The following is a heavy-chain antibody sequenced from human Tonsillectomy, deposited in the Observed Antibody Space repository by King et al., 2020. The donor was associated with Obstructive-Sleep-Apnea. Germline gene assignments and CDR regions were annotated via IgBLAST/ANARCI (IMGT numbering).Heavy chain of an antibody. Sequence: VQLVESGGGLVKPGGSRRLSCAASGLSFTNAWMSWVRQSPGKGLDWGGCIKSERAGGTTDYAAPVKGRFTISRDDSKNTLYLQMNSLKTEDTAVYYCTTLYRLDPWGQGTLVTVSS. CDR2: IKSERAGGTT. J-gene: IGHJ5*02. V-gene: IGHV3-15*01. CDR1: GLSFTNAW. D-gene: IGHD4-11*01. CDR3: TTLYRLDP.